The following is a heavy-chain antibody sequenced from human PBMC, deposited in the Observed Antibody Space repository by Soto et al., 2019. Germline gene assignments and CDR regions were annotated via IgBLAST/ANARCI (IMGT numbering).Heavy chain of an antibody. J-gene: IGHJ5*02. V-gene: IGHV1-24*01. CDR3: AGYYYDSSGYYSGVNWFDP. CDR2: FDPEDGET. CDR1: GYTLTELS. D-gene: IGHD3-22*01. Sequence: VASVKVSCKVSGYTLTELSMHWVRQAPGKGLEWMGGFDPEDGETIYAQKFQGRVTMTEDTSTDTAYMELSSLRSEDTAVYYCAGYYYDSSGYYSGVNWFDPWGQGTLVTVSS.